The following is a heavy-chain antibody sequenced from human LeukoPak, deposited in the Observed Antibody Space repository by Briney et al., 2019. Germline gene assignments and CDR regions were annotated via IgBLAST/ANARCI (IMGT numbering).Heavy chain of an antibody. V-gene: IGHV4-4*07. CDR2: MYTSGST. Sequence: SGTLSLTCTVSGDSISGYYWNWIRQPAGKGLEWIGRMYTSGSTSYNPSLKSRVTMSVDTSKNQFSLDLNSVTAADTAVYYCARGRAYYDSSGFFNYWGQGTLVTVSS. CDR1: GDSISGYY. CDR3: ARGRAYYDSSGFFNY. J-gene: IGHJ4*02. D-gene: IGHD3-22*01.